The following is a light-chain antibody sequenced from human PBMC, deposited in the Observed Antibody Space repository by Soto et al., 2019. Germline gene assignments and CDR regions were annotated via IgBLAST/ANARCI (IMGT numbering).Light chain of an antibody. Sequence: QSVQTQPASVSGSPGQSITISCTGTSSDVGSHNLVSWYQHYPGKAPKLIIFEASKRPSGVSNRFSGSKSGSTASLTISGLQAEDEADYYCCSNAAGSTDVFGTGTKVTVL. CDR3: CSNAAGSTDV. J-gene: IGLJ1*01. CDR1: SSDVGSHNL. CDR2: EAS. V-gene: IGLV2-23*01.